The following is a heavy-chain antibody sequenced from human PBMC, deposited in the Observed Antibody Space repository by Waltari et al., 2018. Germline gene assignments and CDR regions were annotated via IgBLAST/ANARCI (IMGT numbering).Heavy chain of an antibody. D-gene: IGHD1-26*01. V-gene: IGHV3-7*01. Sequence: EVKLVESGGGLVQPGGYLRPSCVASGCTFSSYWMSWVRQAPGKGLEWVADIKQDGSKEYYMESVRGRFTISRDNGKKSVYLQMNRLRVEDTAVYYCARDWEGDSPNFDYWGQGTQVTVSS. CDR3: ARDWEGDSPNFDY. CDR1: GCTFSSYW. CDR2: IKQDGSKE. J-gene: IGHJ4*02.